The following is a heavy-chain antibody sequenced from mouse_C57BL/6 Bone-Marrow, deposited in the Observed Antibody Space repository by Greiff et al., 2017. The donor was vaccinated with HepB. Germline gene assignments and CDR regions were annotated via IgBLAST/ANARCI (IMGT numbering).Heavy chain of an antibody. CDR1: GYSITSGYY. D-gene: IGHD2-3*01. Sequence: EVQLQESGPGLVKPSQSLSLTCSVTGYSITSGYYWNWIRQFPGNKLEWMGYISYDGSNNYNPSLKNRISITRDTSKNQFFLKLTSVTTEDTATYYCASGGYDGYSYFDVWGTGTTVTVSS. J-gene: IGHJ1*03. CDR2: ISYDGSN. CDR3: ASGGYDGYSYFDV. V-gene: IGHV3-6*01.